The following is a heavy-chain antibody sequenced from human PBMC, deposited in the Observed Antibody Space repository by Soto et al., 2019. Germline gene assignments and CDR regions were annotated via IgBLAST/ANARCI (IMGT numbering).Heavy chain of an antibody. J-gene: IGHJ6*02. V-gene: IGHV4-31*03. CDR1: GGSISSGGYY. D-gene: IGHD6-19*01. Sequence: SETLSLTCTVSGGSISSGGYYWSWIRQHPGKGLEWIGYIYYSGSTYYNPSLKSRVTISVDTSKNQFSLKLSSVTAADTAVYYCARDFSIAVAGTHYYYGMDVWGQGTTVTVSS. CDR2: IYYSGST. CDR3: ARDFSIAVAGTHYYYGMDV.